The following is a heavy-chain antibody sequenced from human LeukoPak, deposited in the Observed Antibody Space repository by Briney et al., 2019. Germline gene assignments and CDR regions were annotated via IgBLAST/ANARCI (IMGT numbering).Heavy chain of an antibody. CDR3: AREYFHDGTGYSVFFDY. CDR2: IYTSGNT. Sequence: SETLSLTCTVSGGSISGYYWSWIRQPAGKGLEWIGRIYTSGNTNYNPSLKSRVTMSVDTSKNQFSLKLSYVTAADTAVYYCAREYFHDGTGYSVFFDYWGQGTLVTVSS. CDR1: GGSISGYY. D-gene: IGHD3-22*01. J-gene: IGHJ4*02. V-gene: IGHV4-4*07.